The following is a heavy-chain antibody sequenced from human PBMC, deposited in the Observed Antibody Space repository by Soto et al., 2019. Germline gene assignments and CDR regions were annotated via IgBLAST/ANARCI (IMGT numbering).Heavy chain of an antibody. CDR1: GGTFSSYT. D-gene: IGHD2-15*01. J-gene: IGHJ5*02. CDR2: IIPILGIA. CDR3: ARLPPYCSGGSCCSSADWFDP. Sequence: QVQLVQSGAEVKKPGSSVKVSCKASGGTFSSYTISWVRQAPGQGLEWMGMIIPILGIANYAQKFQGRVTITADKSTSTAYMELSSLRSEDTAVYYCARLPPYCSGGSCCSSADWFDPWGQGSLVTVSS. V-gene: IGHV1-69*02.